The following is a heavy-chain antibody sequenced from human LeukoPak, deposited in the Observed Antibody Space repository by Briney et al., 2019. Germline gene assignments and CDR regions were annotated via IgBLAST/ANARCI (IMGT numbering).Heavy chain of an antibody. J-gene: IGHJ4*02. CDR3: ARKPGAKRSVQLEPFDY. V-gene: IGHV4-59*12. D-gene: IGHD1-1*01. CDR2: IYHSGSA. Sequence: SETLSLTCTVSGGSISSYYWSWIRQPPGKGLEWIGEIYHSGSANYDPSLKSRVTISVDKSKNQFSLELTSVTAADTAVYYCARKPGAKRSVQLEPFDYWGQGTLVTVSS. CDR1: GGSISSYY.